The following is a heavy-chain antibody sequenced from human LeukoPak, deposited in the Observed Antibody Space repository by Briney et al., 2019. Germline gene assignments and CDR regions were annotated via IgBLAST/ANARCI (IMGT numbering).Heavy chain of an antibody. CDR3: ARGLRGGYFDWSDAHDAFGI. J-gene: IGHJ3*02. Sequence: GGSLRLSCAASGFTFSSYGMHWVRQAPGKGLEWVAVIWYDGSNKYYADSVKGRFTISRDNSKNTLYLQMNSLRAEDTAVYYCARGLRGGYFDWSDAHDAFGIWGQGTMVTVSS. CDR2: IWYDGSNK. V-gene: IGHV3-33*01. CDR1: GFTFSSYG. D-gene: IGHD3-9*01.